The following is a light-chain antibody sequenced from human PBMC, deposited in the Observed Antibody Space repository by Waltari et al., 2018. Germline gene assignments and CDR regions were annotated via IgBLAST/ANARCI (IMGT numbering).Light chain of an antibody. CDR1: SGHSSNI. V-gene: IGLV4-69*01. Sequence: QLVLTQSPSASASLGASVKLTCTLSSGHSSNIIAWRRQQPEKGPRYLMKVNSDGSHSKGDEIPDRFSGSSSGAERYLTISSLQSEDEADYYCQTGGHGTWVFGGGTKLTVL. CDR3: QTGGHGTWV. CDR2: VNSDGSH. J-gene: IGLJ3*02.